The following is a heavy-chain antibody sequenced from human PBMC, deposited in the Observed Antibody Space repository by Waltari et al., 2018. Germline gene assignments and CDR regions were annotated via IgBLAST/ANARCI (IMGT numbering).Heavy chain of an antibody. CDR1: GFTFSSYS. V-gene: IGHV3-48*04. CDR3: VRDPDALDY. Sequence: EVKLVESGGGLVQPGGSLRLSCAASGFTFSSYSMNWVRQAPGKGLEWVSYITSSSSAIHYADSVKGLFTISRDNARNSLYLQMNSLRAEDTAVYYCVRDPDALDYWGQGTLVTVSS. CDR2: ITSSSSAI. J-gene: IGHJ4*02. D-gene: IGHD2-8*01.